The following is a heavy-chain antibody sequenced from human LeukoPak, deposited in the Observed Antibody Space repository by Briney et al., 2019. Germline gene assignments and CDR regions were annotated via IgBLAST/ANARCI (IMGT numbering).Heavy chain of an antibody. J-gene: IGHJ4*01. Sequence: ASVTVSCKASGYAFINYYIHWLRPAPGQGPECMGWINPKTGATNTAQKFLGRVTMSRDMSTTTAYLELRRLRSEDTAVYYCARSDTFRPIDYWGQGTLVTVSS. CDR3: ARSDTFRPIDY. V-gene: IGHV1-2*02. D-gene: IGHD5-18*01. CDR2: INPKTGAT. CDR1: GYAFINYY.